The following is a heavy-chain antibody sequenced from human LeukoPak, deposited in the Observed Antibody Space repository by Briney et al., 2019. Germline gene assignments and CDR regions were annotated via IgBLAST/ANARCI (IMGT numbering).Heavy chain of an antibody. CDR2: INPSGGST. V-gene: IGHV1-46*01. D-gene: IGHD4-17*01. J-gene: IGHJ1*01. CDR1: GYTFTGYY. Sequence: GASVKVSCKASGYTFTGYYMHWVRQAPGQGLEWMGIINPSGGSTSYAQKFQGRVTMTRDTSTSTVYMELSSLRSEDTAVYYCASDRLHDYGDYGTPAEYFQHWGQGTLVTVSS. CDR3: ASDRLHDYGDYGTPAEYFQH.